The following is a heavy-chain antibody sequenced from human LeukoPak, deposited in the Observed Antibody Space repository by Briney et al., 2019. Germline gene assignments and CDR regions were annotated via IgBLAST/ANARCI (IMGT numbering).Heavy chain of an antibody. CDR1: GFTFSNYG. Sequence: GGSLRLSCAASGFTFSNYGMHWVRQAPGKGLEWVAFIRFDGINKHHADSVKGRFTISRDNSKNTLYLQMNSLRAEDTAVYYCAKDRYSKQQLVDYWGQGTLVTVSS. V-gene: IGHV3-30*02. CDR2: IRFDGINK. J-gene: IGHJ4*02. D-gene: IGHD6-13*01. CDR3: AKDRYSKQQLVDY.